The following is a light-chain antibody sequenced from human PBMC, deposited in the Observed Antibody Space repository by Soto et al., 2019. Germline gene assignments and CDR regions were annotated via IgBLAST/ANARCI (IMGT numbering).Light chain of an antibody. CDR1: QTVRNNY. CDR2: DAS. CDR3: QQYGSSPRT. Sequence: EFVLTQSPGTLSLSPGERATLSCRASQTVRNNYLAWYQQKPGQAPRLLIYDASSRATGIPDRFSGGGSGTDFTLTISSLEPGDLAVYYCQQYGSSPRTFGQGTKVEIK. V-gene: IGKV3-20*01. J-gene: IGKJ1*01.